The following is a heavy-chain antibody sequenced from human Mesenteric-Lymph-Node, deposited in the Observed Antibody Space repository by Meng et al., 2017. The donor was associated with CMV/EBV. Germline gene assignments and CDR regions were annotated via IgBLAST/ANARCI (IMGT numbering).Heavy chain of an antibody. D-gene: IGHD3-22*01. Sequence: GESLKISCAASGFTFSSYWMHWVRQAPEKGLVWVSRIKTDGSSTSYADSVKGRFTISRDNAKNTLYLQMNNLRAEDTAVYYCARGAYLYYDASGYKPPHDYWGHGTLVTVSS. J-gene: IGHJ4*01. CDR3: ARGAYLYYDASGYKPPHDY. V-gene: IGHV3-74*01. CDR1: GFTFSSYW. CDR2: IKTDGSST.